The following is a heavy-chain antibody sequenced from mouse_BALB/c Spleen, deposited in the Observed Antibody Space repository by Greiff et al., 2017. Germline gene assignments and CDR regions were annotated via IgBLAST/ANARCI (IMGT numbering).Heavy chain of an antibody. CDR2: ISSGGSYT. CDR1: GFTFSSYA. CDR3: ARDPPGDDGDAMDY. V-gene: IGHV5-9-4*01. D-gene: IGHD2-3*01. Sequence: EVQRVESGGGLVKPGGSLKLSCAASGFTFSSYAMSWVRQSPEKRLEWVAEISSGGSYTYYPDTVTGRVTISRDNAKNTLYLEMSSLMSEDTAMYYCARDPPGDDGDAMDYWGQGTSVTVSS. J-gene: IGHJ4*01.